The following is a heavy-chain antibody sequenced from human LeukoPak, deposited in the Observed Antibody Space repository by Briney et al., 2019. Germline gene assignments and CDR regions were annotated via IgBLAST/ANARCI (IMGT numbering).Heavy chain of an antibody. V-gene: IGHV3-15*01. CDR1: GFTFSNAW. D-gene: IGHD6-19*01. J-gene: IGHJ4*02. Sequence: GGSLRLSCAASGFTFSNAWMSWVRQAPGKGLEWIGRIKSKSDGGTADYAAPVKGRFIISRDDSKNTLYLQMNSLKTEDTAVYYCSTPPYPPWETVASYWGQGTLVTVSS. CDR3: STPPYPPWETVASY. CDR2: IKSKSDGGTA.